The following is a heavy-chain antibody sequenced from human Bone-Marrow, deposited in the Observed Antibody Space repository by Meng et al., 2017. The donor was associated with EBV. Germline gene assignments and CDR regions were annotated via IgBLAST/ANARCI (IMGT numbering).Heavy chain of an antibody. V-gene: IGHV4-39*07. J-gene: IGHJ4*02. CDR1: GGFISSSSYY. CDR3: AREYDSSGYPSFDY. Sequence: HLRLQGSGPGLVKPSETLSLTFTVSGGFISSSSYYWGWIRQPPGKGLEWIGSIYYSGSTYYNPSLKSRVTISVDTSKNQFSLKLSSVTAADTAVYYCAREYDSSGYPSFDYWGQGTLVTVSS. CDR2: IYYSGST. D-gene: IGHD3-22*01.